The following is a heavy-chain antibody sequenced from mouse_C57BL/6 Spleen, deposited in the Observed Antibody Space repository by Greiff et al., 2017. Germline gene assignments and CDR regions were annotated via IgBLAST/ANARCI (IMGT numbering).Heavy chain of an antibody. CDR2: ISGGGGNT. CDR1: GFTFSSYT. V-gene: IGHV5-9*01. D-gene: IGHD2-4*01. J-gene: IGHJ4*01. Sequence: EVMLVESGGGLVKPGGSLKLSCAASGFTFSSYTMSWVRQTPEKRLEWVATISGGGGNTYYPDSVKGRFTISRDNAKNTLYLQMSSLRSEDTALYYCARKPSYYYDYSSYAMDYWGQGTSGTVSS. CDR3: ARKPSYYYDYSSYAMDY.